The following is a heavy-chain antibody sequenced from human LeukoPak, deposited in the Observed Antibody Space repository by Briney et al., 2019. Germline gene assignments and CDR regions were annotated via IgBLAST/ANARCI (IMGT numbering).Heavy chain of an antibody. V-gene: IGHV4-61*01. D-gene: IGHD3-9*01. Sequence: SETLSLTCTVSGYSISSGYYWSWIRQPPGKGLEWIGYIYYSGSTNYNPSLKSRVTISVDTSKNQFSLKLSSVTAADTAVYYCARDGETGMDVWGKGTTVTVSS. CDR2: IYYSGST. J-gene: IGHJ6*03. CDR3: ARDGETGMDV. CDR1: GYSISSGYY.